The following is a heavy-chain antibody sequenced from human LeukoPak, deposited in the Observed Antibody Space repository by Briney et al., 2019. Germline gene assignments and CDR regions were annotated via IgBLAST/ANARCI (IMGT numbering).Heavy chain of an antibody. V-gene: IGHV4-59*01. J-gene: IGHJ4*02. CDR2: NYNRGTT. CDR3: AKERASAGPHFEH. Sequence: SETLTLTCSASGGSISTYYWSWIRQPPGKGLEWIGYNYNRGTTNYNPSLKSRVTISVDRSKNQFSLSLTSVTAADTAVYYCAKERASAGPHFEHWGRGILVTVSS. D-gene: IGHD6-13*01. CDR1: GGSISTYY.